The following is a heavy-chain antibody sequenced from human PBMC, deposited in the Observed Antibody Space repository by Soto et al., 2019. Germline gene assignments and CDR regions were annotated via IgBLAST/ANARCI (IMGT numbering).Heavy chain of an antibody. D-gene: IGHD5-12*01. J-gene: IGHJ4*02. V-gene: IGHV4-39*01. Sequence: SETLSLTCTVSGGSISSSSYYWGWIRQPPGKGLEWIGSIYYSGSTYYNPSLKSRVTISVDTSKNQFSLKLSSVTAADTAVYYCARLDETVRGYSGYDYYFDYWGQGTLVTVSS. CDR2: IYYSGST. CDR3: ARLDETVRGYSGYDYYFDY. CDR1: GGSISSSSYY.